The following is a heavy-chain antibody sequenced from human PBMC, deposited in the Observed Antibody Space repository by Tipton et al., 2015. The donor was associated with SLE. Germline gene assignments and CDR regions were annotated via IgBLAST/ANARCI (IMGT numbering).Heavy chain of an antibody. CDR1: GDSVSSGGYY. CDR2: IYNSGSA. V-gene: IGHV4-31*03. D-gene: IGHD5-12*01. Sequence: TLSLTCSVSGDSVSSGGYYWTWIRQLPGKALEWIGHIYNSGSAYYSPSLKGRVSISGDTPKNQFFLTLTSVSAADTAIYFCARGGVGGYDYFDYWGQGRLVTVSS. J-gene: IGHJ4*02. CDR3: ARGGVGGYDYFDY.